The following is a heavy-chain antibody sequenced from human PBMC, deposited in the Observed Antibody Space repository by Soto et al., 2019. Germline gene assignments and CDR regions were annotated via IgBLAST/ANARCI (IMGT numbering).Heavy chain of an antibody. J-gene: IGHJ4*02. CDR2: ISGSGDST. Sequence: GGSLRLSCAASGFTFRSYAMSWVRQAPGKGLELVSAISGSGDSTYYADSVKGRFTISRDFSKNTVYLQMSSLRADDSAVYYCAKDPTHYDILTAYYMRPYYFDYWGQGTLVTVSS. CDR1: GFTFRSYA. CDR3: AKDPTHYDILTAYYMRPYYFDY. V-gene: IGHV3-23*01. D-gene: IGHD3-9*01.